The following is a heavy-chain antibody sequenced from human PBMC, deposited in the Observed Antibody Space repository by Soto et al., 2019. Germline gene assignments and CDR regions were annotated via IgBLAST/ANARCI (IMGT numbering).Heavy chain of an antibody. V-gene: IGHV4-61*01. Sequence: PSETLSLTCTVPGGSVNIGTYYWSWIRQPPGKGLEWIGFIHYIGNTSYNPSLKGRVTISVDTSKNQFSLTLTSVTAADTAVYYCARQGFGVLHGLVDVWGQGTTVTVSS. CDR1: GGSVNIGTYY. D-gene: IGHD3-10*01. CDR3: ARQGFGVLHGLVDV. CDR2: IHYIGNT. J-gene: IGHJ6*02.